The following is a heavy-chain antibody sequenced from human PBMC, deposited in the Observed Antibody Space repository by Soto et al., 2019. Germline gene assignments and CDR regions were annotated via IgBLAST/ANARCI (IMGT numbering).Heavy chain of an antibody. CDR3: ARGMYYDFWSGYGLIGGFYYYYGMDV. CDR1: GYTFTSYY. CDR2: INPSGGST. V-gene: IGHV1-46*01. J-gene: IGHJ6*02. D-gene: IGHD3-3*01. Sequence: ASVKVSCKASGYTFTSYYMHWVRQAPGQGLEWMGIINPSGGSTSYAQKFQGGVTMTRDTSTSTVYMELSSLRSEDTAVYYCARGMYYDFWSGYGLIGGFYYYYGMDVWGQGTTVTVSS.